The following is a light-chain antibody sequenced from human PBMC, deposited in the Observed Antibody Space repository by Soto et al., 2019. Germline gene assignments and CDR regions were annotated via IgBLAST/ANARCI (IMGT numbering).Light chain of an antibody. Sequence: QSVLTQPASVSGSPGQSITISCTRTSSDVGSYNFVSWYQQHPGKVPKVMFYEVSKRPSGVSDRFSGSKSGNTASLTFSGFQVEDEADYYCCADAGRSTYVFGTGTKVTVL. CDR1: SSDVGSYNF. CDR2: EVS. V-gene: IGLV2-23*02. J-gene: IGLJ1*01. CDR3: CADAGRSTYV.